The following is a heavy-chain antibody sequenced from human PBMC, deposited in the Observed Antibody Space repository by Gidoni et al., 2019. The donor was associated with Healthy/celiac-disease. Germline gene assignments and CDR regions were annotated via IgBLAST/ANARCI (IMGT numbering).Heavy chain of an antibody. CDR1: GFTFSSYA. Sequence: EVQLLESGGGLVQPGGSLRLSCSASGFTFSSYAMSWVRQAPGKGLEWVSAISGSGGSTYYADSVKGRFTISRDNSKNTLYLQMNSLRAEDTAVYYCCVQLLSPSDYWGQGTLVTVSS. D-gene: IGHD2-2*01. J-gene: IGHJ4*02. V-gene: IGHV3-23*01. CDR3: CVQLLSPSDY. CDR2: ISGSGGST.